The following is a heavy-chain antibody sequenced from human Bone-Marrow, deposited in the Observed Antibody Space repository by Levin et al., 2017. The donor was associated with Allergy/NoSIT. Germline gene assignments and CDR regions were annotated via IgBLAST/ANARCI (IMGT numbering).Heavy chain of an antibody. CDR3: ARAAGNYRHDFDS. D-gene: IGHD1-7*01. J-gene: IGHJ4*02. V-gene: IGHV3-30*03. CDR2: VGYDGDTE. CDR1: ELTFDNHG. Sequence: GGSLRLSCVGSELTFDNHGIHWVRQAPGKGLEWVSVVGYDGDTEHYADSVKGRFTVSRDNSKNTVYLQMSSLRPEDTALYYCARAAGNYRHDFDSGGRGIVVTVSS.